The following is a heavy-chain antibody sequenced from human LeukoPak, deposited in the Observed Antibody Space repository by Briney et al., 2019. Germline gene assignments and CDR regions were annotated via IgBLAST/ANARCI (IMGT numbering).Heavy chain of an antibody. CDR3: ARGGFGYCSSTSCEWNWFDP. CDR1: GGSFSGYY. Sequence: SETLSLTCAVYGGSFSGYYWSWIRQPPGKELEWIGEINHSGSTNYNPSLKSRVTISVDTSKNQFSLKLSSVTAADTAVYYCARGGFGYCSSTSCEWNWFDPWGQGTLVTVSS. D-gene: IGHD2-2*03. V-gene: IGHV4-34*09. CDR2: INHSGST. J-gene: IGHJ5*02.